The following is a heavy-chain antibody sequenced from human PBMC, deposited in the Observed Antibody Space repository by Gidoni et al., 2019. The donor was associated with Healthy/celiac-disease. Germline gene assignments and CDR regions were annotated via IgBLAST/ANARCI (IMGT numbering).Heavy chain of an antibody. V-gene: IGHV5-51*01. CDR3: ARRYCSSTSCYKDAFDI. CDR1: GYSFTSYW. J-gene: IGHJ3*02. Sequence: EVQLVQSGAEVKKPGESLKISCKGSGYSFTSYWIGWVRQMPGKGLEWMGLTYPGDSDTRYSPSFQGQVTISADKSISTAYLQWSSLKASDTAMYYCARRYCSSTSCYKDAFDIWGQGTMVTVSS. CDR2: TYPGDSDT. D-gene: IGHD2-2*02.